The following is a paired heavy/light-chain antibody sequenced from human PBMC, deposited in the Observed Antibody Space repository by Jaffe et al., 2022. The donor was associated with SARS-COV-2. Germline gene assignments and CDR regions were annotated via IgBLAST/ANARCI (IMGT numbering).Light chain of an antibody. CDR3: SSYTSTSTLVV. CDR2: DVS. V-gene: IGLV2-14*03. Sequence: QSVLTQPASVSGSPGQSISISCTGTSSDVGAYNYVSWYQQHPGEAPKLMIHDVSNRPSGVSDRFSGSKSGNTASLTISGLQAEDEADYYCSSYTSTSTLVVFGGGTKLTVL. J-gene: IGLJ2*01. CDR1: SSDVGAYNY.
Heavy chain of an antibody. CDR1: GGSISRGSYF. Sequence: QVQLQESGPGLVKPSQTLSLTCTVSGGSISRGSYFWSWIRQPAGKGLEWIGRFYFGGATNYNPSLKSRVTISVDTSKNQFSLELTSVTAADTAVYYCARSRDYDNSPPAYWGQGTLVTVSS. D-gene: IGHD3-22*01. CDR2: FYFGGAT. V-gene: IGHV4-61*02. J-gene: IGHJ4*02. CDR3: ARSRDYDNSPPAY.